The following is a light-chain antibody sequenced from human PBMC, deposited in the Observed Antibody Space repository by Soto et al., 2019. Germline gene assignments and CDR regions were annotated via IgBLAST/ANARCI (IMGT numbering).Light chain of an antibody. CDR1: RGISSY. CDR2: SAS. J-gene: IGKJ5*01. Sequence: IQLTQSPSSLSASVGYRFTITCQASRGISSYLAWYQRKPGKPPKLLVYSASTLQSGVPSRFSGSGSGPDFTLTISSLQPEDSATYFCQQLNSYPQTFGQGTRREIK. CDR3: QQLNSYPQT. V-gene: IGKV1-9*01.